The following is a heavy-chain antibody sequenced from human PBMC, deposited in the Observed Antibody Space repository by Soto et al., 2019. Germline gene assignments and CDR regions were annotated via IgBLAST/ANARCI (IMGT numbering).Heavy chain of an antibody. CDR1: GFTFSSYA. CDR2: ISYDGSNK. J-gene: IGHJ4*02. D-gene: IGHD3-22*01. Sequence: PGGSLRLSCAASGFTFSSYAMHWVRQAPGKGLEWVAVISYDGSNKYYADSVKGRFTISRDNSKNTLYLQMNSLRAEDTAVYYCARDKLYYDSSGPDYWGQGTLVTVSS. CDR3: ARDKLYYDSSGPDY. V-gene: IGHV3-30-3*01.